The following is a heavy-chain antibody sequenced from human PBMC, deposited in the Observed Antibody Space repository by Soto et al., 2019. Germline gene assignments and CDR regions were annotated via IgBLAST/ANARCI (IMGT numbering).Heavy chain of an antibody. D-gene: IGHD1-20*01. CDR2: INCNSGGT. V-gene: IGHV1-2*02. J-gene: IGHJ4*02. Sequence: ASVKVSCKATGYTFSDTYMHWVRQAPGQGLEWMGWINCNSGGTNYAQRFQGRVTVTRDTSINTAYMELSRLRSDDTAVYYCARAGRANWSFDYWGQGTLVTVSS. CDR3: ARAGRANWSFDY. CDR1: GYTFSDTY.